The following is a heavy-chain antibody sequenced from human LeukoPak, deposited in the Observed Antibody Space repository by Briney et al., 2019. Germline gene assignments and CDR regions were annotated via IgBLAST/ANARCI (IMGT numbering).Heavy chain of an antibody. CDR2: IIPILGIA. CDR1: GGTFSSYA. Sequence: SVKVSCKASGGTFSSYAISWVRQAPGQGLEWMGRIIPILGIANYAQKFQGGVTITADKSTSTAYMELSSLRSEDTAVYYCARDLVRGVIYGVFDYWGQGTLVTVSS. V-gene: IGHV1-69*04. J-gene: IGHJ4*02. D-gene: IGHD3-10*01. CDR3: ARDLVRGVIYGVFDY.